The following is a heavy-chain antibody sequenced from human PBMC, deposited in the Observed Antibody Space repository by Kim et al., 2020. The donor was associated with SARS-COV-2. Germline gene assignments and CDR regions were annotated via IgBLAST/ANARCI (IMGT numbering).Heavy chain of an antibody. CDR3: AKDRRVGRASGWGFCDY. V-gene: IGHV3-43*01. Sequence: GGSLRLSCAASGFIFDDYTMHWVRQAPGKGLEWVSLISWDGGSTYYADPVKGRFTISRDNSKNFLYLQMSSLGTEDTAFYSCAKDRRVGRASGWGFCDY. CDR2: ISWDGGST. D-gene: IGHD6-19*01. J-gene: IGHJ4*01. CDR1: GFIFDDYT.